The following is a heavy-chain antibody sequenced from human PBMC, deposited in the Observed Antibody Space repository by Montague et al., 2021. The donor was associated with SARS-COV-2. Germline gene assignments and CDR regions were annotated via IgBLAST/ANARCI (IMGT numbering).Heavy chain of an antibody. CDR2: TYYRSKWYN. D-gene: IGHD1-1*01. CDR3: TSGREGNYNVMDV. V-gene: IGHV6-1*01. CDR1: GDSVSRNSAT. Sequence: SAISGDSVSRNSATWNWIRRSPSRGLEWLGRTYYRSKWYNDYAVSVRGRVTINPDTSKNQFSLQLNSVTPEDTAIYYCTSGREGNYNVMDVWGQGTTVTVSS. J-gene: IGHJ6*02.